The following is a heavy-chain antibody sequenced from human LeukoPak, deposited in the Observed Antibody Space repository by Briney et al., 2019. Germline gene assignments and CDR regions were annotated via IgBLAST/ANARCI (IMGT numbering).Heavy chain of an antibody. Sequence: PSETLSLTCTVSGGSISSYYWSWIRQPPGKGLGWIGYIYYSGSTNYNPSLKSRVTISVDTSKNQFSLKLSSVTAADTAVYYCASTVGYCSDGSCYRHFDYWGQGTLVTVSS. V-gene: IGHV4-59*08. D-gene: IGHD2-15*01. CDR3: ASTVGYCSDGSCYRHFDY. CDR2: IYYSGST. CDR1: GGSISSYY. J-gene: IGHJ4*02.